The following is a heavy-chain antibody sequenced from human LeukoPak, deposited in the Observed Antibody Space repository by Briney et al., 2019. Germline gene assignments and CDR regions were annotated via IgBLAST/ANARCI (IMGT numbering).Heavy chain of an antibody. CDR2: ISGPSRYI. Sequence: GGSLRLSCAASGFTFGSYTMNWVRQAPGKGPEGVSSISGPSRYIYYADSVRGRFTISRDNAKNSLYLQMHSLGAEDTAVYYCAGGVPAANTVYYLDVWGNGTTVTVSS. CDR1: GFTFGSYT. V-gene: IGHV3-21*01. D-gene: IGHD2-2*01. CDR3: AGGVPAANTVYYLDV. J-gene: IGHJ6*03.